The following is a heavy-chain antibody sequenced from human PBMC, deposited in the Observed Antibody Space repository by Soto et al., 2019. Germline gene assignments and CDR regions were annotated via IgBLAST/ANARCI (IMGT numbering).Heavy chain of an antibody. CDR1: GASISSGDYF. J-gene: IGHJ3*02. CDR2: IYDSGSS. Sequence: PSETLSLTCTVSGASISSGDYFWSWIRQSPGKGLQWIGYIYDSGSSYYNPSLKSRVTMSVDTSKNQFSLKLSSVTAADTAVYYCVRRSPEDAFDIWGQGTMVTVSS. CDR3: VRRSPEDAFDI. V-gene: IGHV4-30-4*01.